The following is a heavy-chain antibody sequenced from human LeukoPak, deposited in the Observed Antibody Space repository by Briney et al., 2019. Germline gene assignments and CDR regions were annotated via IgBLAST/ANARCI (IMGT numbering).Heavy chain of an antibody. CDR1: GFTFSKAW. CDR2: ISGSGGST. V-gene: IGHV3-23*01. J-gene: IGHJ4*02. Sequence: PGGSLRLSCAASGFTFSKAWMNWVRQTPGKGLEWVSVISGSGGSTYYTDSVKGRFTFSRDNSKNTLYLQMNSLRAEDTAVYYCAKGDSSGWPYYFDYWGQGTLVTVSS. CDR3: AKGDSSGWPYYFDY. D-gene: IGHD6-25*01.